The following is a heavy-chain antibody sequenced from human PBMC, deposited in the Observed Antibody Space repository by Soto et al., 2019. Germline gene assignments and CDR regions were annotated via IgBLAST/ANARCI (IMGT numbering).Heavy chain of an antibody. CDR2: INESGSI. CDR3: ARGLILWFGELSRRGGYYYYMDV. J-gene: IGHJ6*03. D-gene: IGHD3-10*01. CDR1: GGSFSGYQ. Sequence: QVQLQQWGAGLLKPSETLSLTCAVYGGSFSGYQWSWIRQTPGKGLEWIGGINESGSINYNPSLKSRVTICLVTPTQQISLQLSSVTAADTAVYYCARGLILWFGELSRRGGYYYYMDVWGKGTTVIVSS. V-gene: IGHV4-34*01.